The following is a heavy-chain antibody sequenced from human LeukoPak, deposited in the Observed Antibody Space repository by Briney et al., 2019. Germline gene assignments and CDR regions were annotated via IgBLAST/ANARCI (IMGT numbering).Heavy chain of an antibody. Sequence: AASVKVSCKASGGTFSSYAISWVRQAPGQGLEWMGGIIPIFGTANYAQKFQGRVTITADKSTSTAYMELSSLRSEDTAVYYCARPRDSYYYDSSGYYSHWGQGTLVTVSS. CDR3: ARPRDSYYYDSSGYYSH. V-gene: IGHV1-69*06. J-gene: IGHJ4*02. CDR1: GGTFSSYA. CDR2: IIPIFGTA. D-gene: IGHD3-22*01.